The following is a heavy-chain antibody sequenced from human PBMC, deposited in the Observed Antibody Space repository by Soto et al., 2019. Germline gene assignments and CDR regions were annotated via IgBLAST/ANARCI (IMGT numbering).Heavy chain of an antibody. D-gene: IGHD1-7*01. Sequence: EVQLLESGGGLVQPGGSLRLSCAASGFTFSSYAMSWVRQAPGKGLEWVSAISGSGGSTYYADSVKGRFTISRDNSKNTLYLQMNSLRAEDTAVYYCAKGTTVRGGTTGGYYYGMDVWGQGTTVTVSS. CDR1: GFTFSSYA. CDR2: ISGSGGST. CDR3: AKGTTVRGGTTGGYYYGMDV. J-gene: IGHJ6*02. V-gene: IGHV3-23*01.